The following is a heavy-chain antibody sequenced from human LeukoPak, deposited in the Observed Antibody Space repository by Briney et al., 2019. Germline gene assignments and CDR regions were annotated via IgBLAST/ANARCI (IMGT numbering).Heavy chain of an antibody. V-gene: IGHV5-51*01. Sequence: PGESLQISCKGSGSRFTSYWIGWVRQMPGKGLEWMGIIYPGDSDTRYSPSFQGQVTISADKSISTAYLQWSSLKASDTAMYYCASIVVVPAAIGPPDAFDIWGQGTMVTVSS. CDR2: IYPGDSDT. J-gene: IGHJ3*02. CDR1: GSRFTSYW. CDR3: ASIVVVPAAIGPPDAFDI. D-gene: IGHD2-2*01.